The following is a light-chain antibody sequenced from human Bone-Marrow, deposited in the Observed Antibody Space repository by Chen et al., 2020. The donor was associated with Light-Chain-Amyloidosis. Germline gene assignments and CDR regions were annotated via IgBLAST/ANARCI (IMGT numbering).Light chain of an antibody. V-gene: IGLV2-14*03. Sequence: QSALTQPASVSGSPGQSITISCTGTSSDVGGYNFVSWYQQLPGTAPKLMIYDVSNRPSGVSNRFSGSKSGNTASLTISGLQAEDEADYYCNSYTSSSTWVFGGGTKLPVL. J-gene: IGLJ3*02. CDR2: DVS. CDR1: SSDVGGYNF. CDR3: NSYTSSSTWV.